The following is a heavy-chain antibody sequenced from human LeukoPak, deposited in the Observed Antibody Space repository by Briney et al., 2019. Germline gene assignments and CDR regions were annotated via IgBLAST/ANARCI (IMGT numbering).Heavy chain of an antibody. Sequence: GGSLRLSCAASGFTVSCNYMSWVRQAPGKGLGWVSVIYSGGSTYYADSVKGRFTISRHNSKNTLYLQMNSLRAEDTAVYYCARRFHTAMDPFDYWGQGTLVTVSS. D-gene: IGHD5-18*01. J-gene: IGHJ4*02. CDR3: ARRFHTAMDPFDY. V-gene: IGHV3-53*04. CDR1: GFTVSCNY. CDR2: IYSGGST.